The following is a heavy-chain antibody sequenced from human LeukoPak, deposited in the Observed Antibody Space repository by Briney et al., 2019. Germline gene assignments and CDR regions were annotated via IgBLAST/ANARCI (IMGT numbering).Heavy chain of an antibody. CDR1: GFTFSSNY. CDR3: AREEARWYSGSYPYYYYYMDV. J-gene: IGHJ6*03. Sequence: GGSLRLSCAASGFTFSSNYMSWVRQAPGKGLEWVSVIYSGGSTYYADSVKGRFTISRDNSKNTLYLQMNSLRAEDTAVYYCAREEARWYSGSYPYYYYYMDVWGKGTTVTVSS. V-gene: IGHV3-53*01. CDR2: IYSGGST. D-gene: IGHD1-26*01.